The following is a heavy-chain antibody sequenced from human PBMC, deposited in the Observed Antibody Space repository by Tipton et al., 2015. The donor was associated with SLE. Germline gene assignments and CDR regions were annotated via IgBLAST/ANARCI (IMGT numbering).Heavy chain of an antibody. J-gene: IGHJ5*02. Sequence: TLSLTCTVSGGSISSYYWSWIRQPPGKGLEWIGYIYTSGSTNYNPSLKSRVTTSVDTSKNQFFLKLSSVTTADTAVYYCARRRAATGLFSERGWFDPWGQGALVTVSS. CDR2: IYTSGST. V-gene: IGHV4-4*09. D-gene: IGHD6-25*01. CDR3: ARRRAATGLFSERGWFDP. CDR1: GGSISSYY.